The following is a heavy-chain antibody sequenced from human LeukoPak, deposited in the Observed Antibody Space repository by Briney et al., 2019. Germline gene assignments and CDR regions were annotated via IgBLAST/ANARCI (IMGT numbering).Heavy chain of an antibody. V-gene: IGHV4-4*07. J-gene: IGHJ5*02. CDR3: ASGPERITIFGVVTQGFDP. CDR2: IYTSGST. D-gene: IGHD3-3*01. Sequence: SETLSLTCTVSGGSISSYYWSWIRQPAGKGLEWIGRIYTSGSTNYNPSLKSRVTMSVDTSKNQFSLKLSSVTAADTAVYYCASGPERITIFGVVTQGFDPWGQGTLVTVSS. CDR1: GGSISSYY.